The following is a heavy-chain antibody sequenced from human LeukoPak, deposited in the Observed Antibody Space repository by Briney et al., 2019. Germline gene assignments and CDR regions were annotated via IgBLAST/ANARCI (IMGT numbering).Heavy chain of an antibody. D-gene: IGHD6-13*01. J-gene: IGHJ4*02. V-gene: IGHV4-59*01. Sequence: PPETLSLTCTISGGSIGSYYWSWIRQPPGKGLEWIGYIYYSGSTNYNPSLKSRVTMSVDTSKNQFSLKLSSVTAADTAVYYCVRNAGDYWGQGTLVTVSS. CDR3: VRNAGDY. CDR1: GGSIGSYY. CDR2: IYYSGST.